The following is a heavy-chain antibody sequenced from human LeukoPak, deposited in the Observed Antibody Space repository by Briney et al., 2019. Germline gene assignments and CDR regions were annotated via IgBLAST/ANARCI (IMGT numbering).Heavy chain of an antibody. CDR3: ARRNWGSTFDY. CDR2: ISGSGGST. D-gene: IGHD7-27*01. Sequence: GGSLRLSCAASGFTFSSYAMNWVRQAPGKGLEWVSAISGSGGSTYYADSVKGRFTISRDNSKNTLYLQMNSLRAEDTAVHYCARRNWGSTFDYWGQGTLVTVSS. J-gene: IGHJ4*02. V-gene: IGHV3-23*01. CDR1: GFTFSSYA.